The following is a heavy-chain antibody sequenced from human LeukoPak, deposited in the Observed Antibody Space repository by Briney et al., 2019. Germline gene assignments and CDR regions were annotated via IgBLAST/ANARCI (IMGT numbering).Heavy chain of an antibody. J-gene: IGHJ3*02. CDR3: ARVHRLVPGPFHI. Sequence: SETLSLTCTVSGGSISSYYWSWIRQPPGKGLEWIGNIYYSRSTNYNPSLKSRVTISVDTSKNQFSLNLRSVTAADTAVFYCARVHRLVPGPFHIWGQGTMVIVSS. V-gene: IGHV4-59*01. D-gene: IGHD6-6*01. CDR1: GGSISSYY. CDR2: IYYSRST.